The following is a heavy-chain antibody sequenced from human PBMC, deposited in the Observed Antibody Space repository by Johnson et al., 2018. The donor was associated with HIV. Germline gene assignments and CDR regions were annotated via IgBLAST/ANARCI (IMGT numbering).Heavy chain of an antibody. Sequence: VQRVESGGGLMQPGGSLRLSCAASGFTFDDYAMHWVLQAPGKGLEWVSGISWNSGSIGYADSVKGRFTISRANAKNSLYLQMNSLRAEDTALYYCATGGSSWFPDAFDIWGQGTMVTVSS. J-gene: IGHJ3*02. CDR1: GFTFDDYA. CDR3: ATGGSSWFPDAFDI. CDR2: ISWNSGSI. D-gene: IGHD6-13*01. V-gene: IGHV3-9*01.